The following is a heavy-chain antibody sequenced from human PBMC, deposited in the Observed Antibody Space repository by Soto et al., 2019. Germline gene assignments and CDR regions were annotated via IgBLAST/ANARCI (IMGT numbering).Heavy chain of an antibody. V-gene: IGHV3-15*01. CDR2: IKSKTDGGTT. CDR3: TTDRVGSWYIAEGWYFDY. D-gene: IGHD6-13*01. Sequence: GGSLRLSFAASGFTFSNAWMSWVRQAPGKGLEWVGRIKSKTDGGTTDYAAPVKGRFTISRDDSKNTLYLQMNSLKTEDTAVYYCTTDRVGSWYIAEGWYFDYWGQGTLVTVSS. J-gene: IGHJ4*02. CDR1: GFTFSNAW.